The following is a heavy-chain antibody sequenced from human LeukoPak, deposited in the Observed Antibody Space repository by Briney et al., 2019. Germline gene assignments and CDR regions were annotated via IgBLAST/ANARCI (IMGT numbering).Heavy chain of an antibody. CDR2: ISYDGSNK. V-gene: IGHV3-30-3*01. CDR3: ARVAIAARPNDY. D-gene: IGHD6-6*01. J-gene: IGHJ4*02. Sequence: GRSLRLSCAASGFTFSSYATHWVRQAPGKGLEWVAVISYDGSNKYYADSVKGRFTISRDNSKNTLYLQMNSLRAEDTAVYYCARVAIAARPNDYWGQGTLVTVSS. CDR1: GFTFSSYA.